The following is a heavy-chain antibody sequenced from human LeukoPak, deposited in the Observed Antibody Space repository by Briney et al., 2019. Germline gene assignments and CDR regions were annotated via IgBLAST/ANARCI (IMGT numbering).Heavy chain of an antibody. J-gene: IGHJ6*03. V-gene: IGHV1-2*02. CDR2: INPNSGGT. Sequence: ASVKVSFKASGYTFTGYYMHWVRPAPGQGLEWMGWINPNSGGTNYAQKFQGRVTMTRDTSISTAYMELSRLRSDDTAVYYCARDVGLPAALDYYYCMDVWGKGTTVTVSS. D-gene: IGHD2-2*01. CDR3: ARDVGLPAALDYYYCMDV. CDR1: GYTFTGYY.